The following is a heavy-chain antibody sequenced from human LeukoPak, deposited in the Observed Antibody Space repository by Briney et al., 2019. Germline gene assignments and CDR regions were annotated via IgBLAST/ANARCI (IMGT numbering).Heavy chain of an antibody. CDR2: INPSGGST. CDR3: ARGGGYSSGPSLLYYGMDV. V-gene: IGHV1-46*01. CDR1: GYTFTSYY. D-gene: IGHD6-19*01. J-gene: IGHJ6*02. Sequence: ASVKLSCNASGYTFTSYYMHLVRQAPGQGLEWMGIINPSGGSTSYAQKFQGRVTMTRDTSTSTVYMELSSLRSEDTAVYYCARGGGYSSGPSLLYYGMDVWGQGTTVTVSS.